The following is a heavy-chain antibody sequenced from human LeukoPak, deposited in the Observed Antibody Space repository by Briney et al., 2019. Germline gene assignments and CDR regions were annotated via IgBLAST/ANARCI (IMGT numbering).Heavy chain of an antibody. J-gene: IGHJ4*02. CDR3: AKDKVQGVIGYFDY. V-gene: IGHV3-23*01. Sequence: RPGGSLRLSCAASGFTFSSYAMSWVRQAPGKGLEWVSAISGSGGSTYYADSVKGRFTISRDNSKNTLYLQMNSLRAEDTAVYYCAKDKVQGVIGYFDYWGQGTLVTVSS. CDR1: GFTFSSYA. CDR2: ISGSGGST. D-gene: IGHD3-10*01.